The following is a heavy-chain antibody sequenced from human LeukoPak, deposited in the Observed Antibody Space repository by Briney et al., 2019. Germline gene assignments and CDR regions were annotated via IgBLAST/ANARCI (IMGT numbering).Heavy chain of an antibody. CDR2: ISQDGTET. D-gene: IGHD1-26*01. J-gene: IGHJ4*02. V-gene: IGHV3-7*01. CDR1: GFTFSSYV. Sequence: GGSLRLSCSASGFTFSSYVMHWVRQPPGKGLQWVARISQDGTETLYADSVKGRFTLSKDNADKSLYLQMNSLTTEDTAVYYCVRLWEFDYWGQGTLVTVSS. CDR3: VRLWEFDY.